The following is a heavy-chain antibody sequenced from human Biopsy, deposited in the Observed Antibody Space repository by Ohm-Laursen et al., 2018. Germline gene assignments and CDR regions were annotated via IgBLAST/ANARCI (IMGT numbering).Heavy chain of an antibody. D-gene: IGHD5-24*01. Sequence: SETLSLTCTVSGGTIDSYYWSWIRQPPGKALEWIGYIYFTGRTSYNPSLKSRVTMSVTTSKKQFSLRLSSVTAADTAVYYCASAGYNPDWNFDPWGRGTRVTVSS. J-gene: IGHJ2*01. CDR3: ASAGYNPDWNFDP. CDR2: IYFTGRT. V-gene: IGHV4-59*12. CDR1: GGTIDSYY.